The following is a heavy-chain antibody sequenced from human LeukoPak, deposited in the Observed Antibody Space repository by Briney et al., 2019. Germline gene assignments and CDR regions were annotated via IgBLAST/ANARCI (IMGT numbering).Heavy chain of an antibody. V-gene: IGHV3-74*01. CDR2: INSDGSST. CDR1: GFTFSSYW. CDR3: AREPPVTSCYDY. J-gene: IGHJ4*02. D-gene: IGHD2-2*01. Sequence: GGSLRLSCAASGFTFSSYWIHWVRQAPGKGLVWVSRINSDGSSTSYADSVKGRFTISRDNAKNTLYLQMNSLRAEDTAVYYCAREPPVTSCYDYWGQGTLVTVSS.